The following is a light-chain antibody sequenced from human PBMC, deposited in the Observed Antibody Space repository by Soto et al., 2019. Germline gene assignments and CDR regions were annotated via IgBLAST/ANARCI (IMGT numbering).Light chain of an antibody. Sequence: EIVMTQSPGTLSVSPGERAYLSCRASQSVSSNLAWYQQKPGQAPRLLIYDASSRATGIPARFSGSGSGTDFTLTISSLQSEDFAVYYCQQYYHWPWTFGQGTKVDIK. V-gene: IGKV3-15*01. CDR2: DAS. CDR3: QQYYHWPWT. CDR1: QSVSSN. J-gene: IGKJ1*01.